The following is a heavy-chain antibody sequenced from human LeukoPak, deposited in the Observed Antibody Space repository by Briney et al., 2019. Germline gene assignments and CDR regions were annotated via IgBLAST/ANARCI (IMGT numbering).Heavy chain of an antibody. CDR2: ISYDGSNK. Sequence: PGGSLRLSCAASGFTFSSYAMHWVRQAPGKGLEWVAVISYDGSNKYYADSVKGRFTISRDNSKNTLYLQMNSLRAEDTAVYYCARDSDYYGSGTGGLTWFDYWGQGTLVTVSS. CDR3: ARDSDYYGSGTGGLTWFDY. V-gene: IGHV3-30-3*01. CDR1: GFTFSSYA. D-gene: IGHD3-10*01. J-gene: IGHJ4*02.